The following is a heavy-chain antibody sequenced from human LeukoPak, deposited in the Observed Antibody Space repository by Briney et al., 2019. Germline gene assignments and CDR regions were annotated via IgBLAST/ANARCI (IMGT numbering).Heavy chain of an antibody. D-gene: IGHD6-13*01. CDR2: MNPNSGNT. CDR3: ARAVRYSTLGGVGSLYYFDY. J-gene: IGHJ4*02. CDR1: GYTFTSYD. V-gene: IGHV1-8*02. Sequence: GASVKVSCKASGYTFTSYDINWVRQATGQGLEWMGWMNPNSGNTGYAQKFQGRVTMTRNTSISTAYMELSSLRSEDTAVYYCARAVRYSTLGGVGSLYYFDYWGQGTLVTVSS.